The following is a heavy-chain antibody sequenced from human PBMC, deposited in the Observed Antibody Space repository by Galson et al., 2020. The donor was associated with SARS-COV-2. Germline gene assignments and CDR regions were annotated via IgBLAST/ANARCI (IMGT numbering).Heavy chain of an antibody. J-gene: IGHJ6*02. D-gene: IGHD2-15*01. Sequence: SCAASGFPFSSYSMNWVRQAPGRGLEWVSSISAGSTYIHYADSLKGRFTISRDNAKNSLYLQMNNLRAEDTAVYYCARVGGMATTPANYYYYGLDVWGQGTTVTVSS. CDR2: ISAGSTYI. CDR1: GFPFSSYS. CDR3: ARVGGMATTPANYYYYGLDV. V-gene: IGHV3-21*01.